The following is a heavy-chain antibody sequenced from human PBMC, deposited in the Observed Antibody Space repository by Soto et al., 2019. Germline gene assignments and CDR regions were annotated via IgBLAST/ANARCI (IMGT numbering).Heavy chain of an antibody. D-gene: IGHD5-12*01. CDR3: ARVPNPFRLKIGYEDAFDF. V-gene: IGHV4-34*01. J-gene: IGHJ3*01. CDR1: PVAISDAN. CDR2: INHNTNT. Sequence: PSETLSHTCSLSPVAISDANWNWFRQPAGHGLEWIGEINHNTNTIYNPSLTSRVTISVDTSKNHFSLKLTSVTAADTAVYYCARVPNPFRLKIGYEDAFDFWGQGTMVT.